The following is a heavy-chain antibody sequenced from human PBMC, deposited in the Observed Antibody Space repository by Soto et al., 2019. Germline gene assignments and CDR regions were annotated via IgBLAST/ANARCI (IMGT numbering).Heavy chain of an antibody. CDR3: ARAPRGGSFHYFDY. V-gene: IGHV4-59*01. CDR2: VYSSGST. D-gene: IGHD2-15*01. Sequence: PSETLSLTCTVSGGSINSYYWSWIWQPPGKGLEWIGYVYSSGSTHYNPSLKSRLTISVDTPKNQFSLHLSSVTAADTAVYHCARAPRGGSFHYFDYWGHGTLVTVSS. CDR1: GGSINSYY. J-gene: IGHJ4*01.